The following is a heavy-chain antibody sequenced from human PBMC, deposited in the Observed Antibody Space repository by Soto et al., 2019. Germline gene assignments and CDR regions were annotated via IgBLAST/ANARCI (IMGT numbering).Heavy chain of an antibody. Sequence: PGESLKISCKGSGYSFTSYWIGWVRQMPGKGLEWMGIIYPGDSDTRYSPSFQGQVTISADKSISTAYLQWSSLKASDTAMYYCARSGGYNWNYEWDTIHNWFDPWGQGTLVTVSS. J-gene: IGHJ5*02. CDR1: GYSFTSYW. V-gene: IGHV5-51*01. CDR3: ARSGGYNWNYEWDTIHNWFDP. D-gene: IGHD1-7*01. CDR2: IYPGDSDT.